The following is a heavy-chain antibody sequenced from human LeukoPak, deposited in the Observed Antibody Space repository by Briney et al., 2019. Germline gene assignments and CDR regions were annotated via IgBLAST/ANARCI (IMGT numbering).Heavy chain of an antibody. J-gene: IGHJ4*02. CDR2: ITVTDGRA. CDR1: GFTFSSYS. V-gene: IGHV3-23*01. D-gene: IGHD2-2*01. Sequence: GGSLRLSCAASGFTFSSYSMNWVRQAPGKGLEWVSTITVTDGRAYYADSVKGRFTISRDNSRNTLDLQMSSLRADDTAVYFCATRAVVGRSFDYWGQGTLVTVSS. CDR3: ATRAVVGRSFDY.